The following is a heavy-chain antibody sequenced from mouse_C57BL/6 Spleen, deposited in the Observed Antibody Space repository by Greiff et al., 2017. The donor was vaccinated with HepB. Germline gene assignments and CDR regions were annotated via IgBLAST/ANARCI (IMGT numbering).Heavy chain of an antibody. J-gene: IGHJ4*01. Sequence: QVQLQQSGAELVRPGASVTLSCKASGYTFTDYEMHWVKQTPVHGLEWIGAIDPETGGTAYNQKFKGKAILTADKSSSTAYMELRSLTSEDSAVYYGTRKSNWDDAMDDWGQGTSVTVSS. CDR3: TRKSNWDDAMDD. D-gene: IGHD4-1*01. CDR2: IDPETGGT. CDR1: GYTFTDYE. V-gene: IGHV1-15*01.